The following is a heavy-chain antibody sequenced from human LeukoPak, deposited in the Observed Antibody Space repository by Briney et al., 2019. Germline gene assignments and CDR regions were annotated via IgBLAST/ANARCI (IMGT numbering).Heavy chain of an antibody. CDR1: GGSFSGYY. CDR2: INHSGST. J-gene: IGHJ6*02. Sequence: SETLSLTCAVYGGSFSGYYWSWIRQPPGKGLDWIGEINHSGSTNYNPSLKSRVTISVDTSKNQFSLKLSSVTAADTAVYYCARRIYYYYGMDVWGQGTTVTVSS. V-gene: IGHV4-34*01. CDR3: ARRIYYYYGMDV.